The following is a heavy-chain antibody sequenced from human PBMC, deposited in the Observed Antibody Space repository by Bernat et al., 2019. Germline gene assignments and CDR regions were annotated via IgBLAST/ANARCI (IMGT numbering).Heavy chain of an antibody. V-gene: IGHV3-11*05. CDR1: GFTVSSNY. D-gene: IGHD4-17*01. Sequence: VQLVESGGGLVQPGGSLRLSCAASGFTVSSNYMSWVRQAPGKGLEWVSYISSSSSYTNYADSVKGRFTISRDNAKNSLYLQMNSLRAEDTAVYYCARGLHHRGYGDMGYWGQGTLVTVSS. CDR2: ISSSSSYT. CDR3: ARGLHHRGYGDMGY. J-gene: IGHJ4*02.